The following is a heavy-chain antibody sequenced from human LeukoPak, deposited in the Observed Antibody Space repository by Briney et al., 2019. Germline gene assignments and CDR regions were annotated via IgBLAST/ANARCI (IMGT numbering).Heavy chain of an antibody. Sequence: GGSLRLSCEASGFIFYDYAMSWVRQAPGKGLEWVSTISYTGGSTYFADSVKGRFTISRDNSKNTLYLQMNSLRAEDTAVYYCAKGVDHLLDWGQGTLVTVSS. CDR3: AKGVDHLLD. D-gene: IGHD2-15*01. J-gene: IGHJ4*02. CDR1: GFIFYDYA. CDR2: ISYTGGST. V-gene: IGHV3-23*01.